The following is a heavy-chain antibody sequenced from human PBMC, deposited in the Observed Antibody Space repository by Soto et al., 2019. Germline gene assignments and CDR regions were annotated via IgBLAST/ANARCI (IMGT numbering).Heavy chain of an antibody. J-gene: IGHJ4*02. CDR3: ARLAPLYYYDSSGYSNYFDY. D-gene: IGHD3-22*01. CDR2: INPNSGGT. CDR1: GYTFTGYY. V-gene: IGHV1-2*02. Sequence: ASVKVSCKASGYTFTGYYMHWVRQAPGQGLEWMGWINPNSGGTNYAQKFQGRVTMTGDTSISTAYMELSRLRSDDTAVYYCARLAPLYYYDSSGYSNYFDYWGQGTLVTVSS.